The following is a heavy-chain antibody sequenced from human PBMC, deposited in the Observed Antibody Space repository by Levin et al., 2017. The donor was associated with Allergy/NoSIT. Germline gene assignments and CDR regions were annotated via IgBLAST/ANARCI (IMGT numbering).Heavy chain of an antibody. D-gene: IGHD6-19*01. V-gene: IGHV3-30-3*01. J-gene: IGHJ4*02. CDR3: GQEAVAGIY. CDR2: ISYDGYNE. Sequence: TGGSLRLSCAASGFTFSSYAMHWVRQAPGKGLEWVAVISYDGYNEYYADSVKGRFTISRDNSKNTLYLQINSLRAEDTAVYYCGQEAVAGIYWGQGTLVTVSS. CDR1: GFTFSSYA.